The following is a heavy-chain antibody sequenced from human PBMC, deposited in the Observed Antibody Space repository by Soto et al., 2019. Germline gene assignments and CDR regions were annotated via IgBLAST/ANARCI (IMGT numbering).Heavy chain of an antibody. CDR3: AKIAASGISVY. V-gene: IGHV3-30*18. J-gene: IGHJ4*02. Sequence: PGGSLRLSCAASGFTFSSYGMHWVRQAPGKGLEWVAVISYDGSNKYYADSVKGRFTISRDNSKNTLYLQMNSLRAEDTAVYYCAKIAASGISVYWGQGTLVTVSS. CDR2: ISYDGSNK. CDR1: GFTFSSYG. D-gene: IGHD6-13*01.